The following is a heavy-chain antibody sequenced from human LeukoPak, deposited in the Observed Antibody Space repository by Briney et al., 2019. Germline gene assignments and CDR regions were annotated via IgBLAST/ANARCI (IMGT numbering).Heavy chain of an antibody. D-gene: IGHD6-13*01. J-gene: IGHJ3*02. V-gene: IGHV4-59*01. CDR3: ARDGAPYSSSWYGDAFDI. CDR2: IYYSGST. Sequence: PSETLSVTCTVSGGSISSYYWSWIRQPPGKGLEWIGYIYYSGSTNYNPSLKSRVTISVDTSKNQFSLKLSSVTAADTAVYYCARDGAPYSSSWYGDAFDIWGQGTMVTVSS. CDR1: GGSISSYY.